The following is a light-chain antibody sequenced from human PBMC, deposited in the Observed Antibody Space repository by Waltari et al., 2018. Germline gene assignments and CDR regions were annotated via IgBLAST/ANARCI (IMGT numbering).Light chain of an antibody. CDR2: DNS. CDR1: SSNIGNNY. V-gene: IGLV1-51*01. CDR3: GTWDSSLSAVV. Sequence: QSVLTQPPSVSAAPGQKVTISCSGSSSNIGNNYVSWYQQLPGTAPTLLIYDNSKRPSGIPDRFSGYKAGTSATLGITGLQTGDEADYYCGTWDSSLSAVVFGGGTKLTVL. J-gene: IGLJ2*01.